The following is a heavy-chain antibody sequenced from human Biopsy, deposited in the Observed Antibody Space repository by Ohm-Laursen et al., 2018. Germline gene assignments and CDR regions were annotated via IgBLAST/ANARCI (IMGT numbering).Heavy chain of an antibody. J-gene: IGHJ1*01. V-gene: IGHV4-59*11. CDR1: GGSFTGHY. CDR2: ISHTGYT. CDR3: ARGSNEYGGLYFPH. D-gene: IGHD4-23*01. Sequence: TLSLTCTVSGGSFTGHYWTWIRQPPGKGLEWVGHISHTGYTSYKSSLKSRVTISLDTSRKHFSLRLTSLAAADTAVYYCARGSNEYGGLYFPHWGQGTLVTVSS.